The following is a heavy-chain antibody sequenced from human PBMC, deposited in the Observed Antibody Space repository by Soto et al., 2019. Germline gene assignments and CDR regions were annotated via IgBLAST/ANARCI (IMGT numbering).Heavy chain of an antibody. J-gene: IGHJ6*02. Sequence: GESLKISCKGSGYSFTSYCISWVRQMPGKGLEWMGRIDPSDSYTNYSPSFQGHVTISADKSISTAYLQWSSLKASDTAMYYCARRQLGKDTAYSGMDVWGQETAVTISS. CDR1: GYSFTSYC. CDR2: IDPSDSYT. D-gene: IGHD6-6*01. V-gene: IGHV5-10-1*01. CDR3: ARRQLGKDTAYSGMDV.